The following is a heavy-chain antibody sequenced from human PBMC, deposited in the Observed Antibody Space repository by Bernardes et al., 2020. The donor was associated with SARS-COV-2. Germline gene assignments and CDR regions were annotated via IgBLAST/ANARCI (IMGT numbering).Heavy chain of an antibody. CDR3: AKKGLGYSSVVNTFDI. J-gene: IGHJ3*02. Sequence: GGSLRLSCAASGFTFSDYSMNWVRQAPGKGLEWVSYISGTSTTIYYADSVKGRFTISRDNVKNSLFLQMDSLRAEDTAVYYCAKKGLGYSSVVNTFDIWGQGTMVTVSS. D-gene: IGHD1-26*01. V-gene: IGHV3-48*01. CDR1: GFTFSDYS. CDR2: ISGTSTTI.